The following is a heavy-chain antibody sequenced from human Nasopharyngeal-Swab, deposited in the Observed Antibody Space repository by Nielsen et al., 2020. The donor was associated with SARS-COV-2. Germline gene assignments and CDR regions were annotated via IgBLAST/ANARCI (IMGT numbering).Heavy chain of an antibody. CDR3: ASYDSSGLYGMDV. CDR2: IFYSGST. D-gene: IGHD3-22*01. V-gene: IGHV4-39*01. J-gene: IGHJ6*02. Sequence: SETLSLTCSVPGGSIRSSSYYWGWIRQPPGKGLEWIGSIFYSGSTYYNPSLKSRVTISVDTSKNQFSLKLSSVTAADTAVYYCASYDSSGLYGMDVWGQGTTVTVSS. CDR1: GGSIRSSSYY.